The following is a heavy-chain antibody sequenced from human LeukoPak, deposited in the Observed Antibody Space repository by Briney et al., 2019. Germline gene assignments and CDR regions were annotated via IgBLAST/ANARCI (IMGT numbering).Heavy chain of an antibody. J-gene: IGHJ5*02. V-gene: IGHV1-2*02. CDR1: GGTFSSYA. CDR3: AKDMTYYDIAAGWFDP. CDR2: INPNSGGT. D-gene: IGHD3-9*01. Sequence: VASVKVSCKASGGTFSSYAISWVRQAPGQGLEWMGWINPNSGGTNYAQKFQGRVTMTRDTSISTAYMELSRLRSDDTAVYYCAKDMTYYDIAAGWFDPWGQGTLVTVSS.